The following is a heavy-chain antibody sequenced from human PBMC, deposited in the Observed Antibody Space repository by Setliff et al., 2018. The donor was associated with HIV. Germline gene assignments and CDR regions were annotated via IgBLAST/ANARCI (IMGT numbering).Heavy chain of an antibody. D-gene: IGHD3-3*01. CDR3: ARGAYYDFWSGFESGFDY. CDR2: INPSAGST. V-gene: IGHV1-46*01. CDR1: GFTLTSWF. J-gene: IGHJ4*02. Sequence: GASVKVSCKASGFTLTSWFLHWVRQAPGQGPEWMGIINPSAGSTSYAQKFQGRVNMTSDTSTSTVYMGLSSLKSDDTAVYYCARGAYYDFWSGFESGFDYWGQGTQVTVSS.